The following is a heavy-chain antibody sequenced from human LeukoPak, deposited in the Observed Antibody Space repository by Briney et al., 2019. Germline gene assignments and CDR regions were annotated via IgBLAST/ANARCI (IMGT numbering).Heavy chain of an antibody. CDR3: ARDWALSYYDSSGCYYFHPEGHAFDI. V-gene: IGHV3-21*01. CDR2: ISSSSSYI. J-gene: IGHJ3*02. D-gene: IGHD3-22*01. Sequence: GGSLRLSCAASGFTFSSYSMNWVRQAPGKGLEWVSSISSSSSYIYYADSVKGRFTISRDNAKNSLYLQMNSLRAEDTAVYYCARDWALSYYDSSGCYYFHPEGHAFDIWGQGTMVTVSS. CDR1: GFTFSSYS.